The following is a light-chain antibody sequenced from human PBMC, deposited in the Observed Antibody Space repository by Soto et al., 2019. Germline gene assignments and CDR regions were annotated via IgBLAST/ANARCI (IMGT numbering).Light chain of an antibody. J-gene: IGKJ3*01. CDR1: QNISRS. CDR2: DAS. V-gene: IGKV3-11*01. Sequence: EIVLTQSPATLSVSPGERATLSCRASQNISRSLAWYQQKPGQAPRLLIYDASNRATGIPARFSGSGSGTDFTLTISSLEPEDFAVYYCQQRSNWPPEFGPGT. CDR3: QQRSNWPPE.